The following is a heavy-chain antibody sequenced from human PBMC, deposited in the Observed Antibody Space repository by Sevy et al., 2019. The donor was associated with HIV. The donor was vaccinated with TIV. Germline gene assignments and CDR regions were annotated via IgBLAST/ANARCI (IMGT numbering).Heavy chain of an antibody. CDR3: ARETPISAYNDF. V-gene: IGHV3-48*02. J-gene: IGHJ4*02. CDR1: GFPFSNYN. D-gene: IGHD3-16*01. CDR2: ISRRSTTI. Sequence: GESLKISCAASGFPFSNYNMNWVRQTPGRVLEWVSYISRRSTTIYYADSVKGRFTISRDNDQSSLYLQMNALRDEDTAVYYCARETPISAYNDFWGQGTLVTVSS.